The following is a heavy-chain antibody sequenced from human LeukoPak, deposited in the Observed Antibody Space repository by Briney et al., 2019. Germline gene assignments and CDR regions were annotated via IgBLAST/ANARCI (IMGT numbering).Heavy chain of an antibody. J-gene: IGHJ4*02. Sequence: KPSQTLSLTCTVSGGSISSGDYYWSWIRQPPGKGLEWIGYIYYSGSTYYNPSLKSRVTISVDTSKNQFSLKLSSVTAADTAVYYCARDAHDYLLLFDYWGQGTLVTVSS. D-gene: IGHD4-11*01. V-gene: IGHV4-30-4*08. CDR1: GGSISSGDYY. CDR3: ARDAHDYLLLFDY. CDR2: IYYSGST.